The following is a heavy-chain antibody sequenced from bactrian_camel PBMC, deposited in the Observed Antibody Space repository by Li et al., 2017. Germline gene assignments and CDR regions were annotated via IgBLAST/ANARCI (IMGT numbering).Heavy chain of an antibody. D-gene: IGHD4*01. CDR2: MTPDGRT. CDR1: GLRFGDTD. J-gene: IGHJ6*01. CDR3: VISARYSDYGPVARAAKADFGY. Sequence: HVQLVESGGGSVQAGGSLRLSCTASGLRFGDTDWGWYRQAQGADCELVSRMTPDGRTSYLDSVKGRFTISRDNAKTTLFLQLNSLESEDTAMYYCVISARYSDYGPVARAAKADFGYWGQGTQVTVS. V-gene: IGHV3S55*01.